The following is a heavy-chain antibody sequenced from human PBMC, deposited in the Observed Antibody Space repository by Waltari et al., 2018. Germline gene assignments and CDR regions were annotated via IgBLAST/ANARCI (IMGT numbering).Heavy chain of an antibody. J-gene: IGHJ4*02. CDR1: GFTFSNYA. CDR3: TKDRVVATVARSYDY. D-gene: IGHD2-21*01. Sequence: EVQLLESGGDLVQPGGSLRLSCAASGFTFSNYAMGWVRQAPGKRLEWVSVINDAGTPYYADSVKGRFTISRDNSRNTLYLQMNSLIPEDTAVYFCTKDRVVATVARSYDYWGQGTLVTVSS. CDR2: INDAGTP. V-gene: IGHV3-23*01.